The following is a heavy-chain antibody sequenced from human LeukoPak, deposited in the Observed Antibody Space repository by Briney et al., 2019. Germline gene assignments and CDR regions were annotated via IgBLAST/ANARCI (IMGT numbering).Heavy chain of an antibody. J-gene: IGHJ4*02. Sequence: GSLRLSCAASGFTFSSYEMHWVRQAPGKGLEWVGNIYYSGSTYYNPSLKSRVTISVDTSKNQFSLKLSSVTAADTAVYYCARDGRFPPEVLPRYFDYWGQGTLVTVSS. CDR1: GFTFSSYE. D-gene: IGHD1-26*01. CDR2: IYYSGST. V-gene: IGHV4-39*07. CDR3: ARDGRFPPEVLPRYFDY.